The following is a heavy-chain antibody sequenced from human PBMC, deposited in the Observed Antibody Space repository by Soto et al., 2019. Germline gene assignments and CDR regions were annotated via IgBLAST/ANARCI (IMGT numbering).Heavy chain of an antibody. CDR3: ARARAVSGGWCAP. J-gene: IGHJ5*02. CDR2: IYYSGSS. Sequence: QLQLQESGPGLVKPSETLSLTCIVSGGSIRSSSYQWGWIRQPSGKGLEWIGSIYYSGSSYYNPSLKSRVTISVDTAKNQFSLKLSSVTAADTAVYYGARARAVSGGWCAPWGQGTLVTVSS. CDR1: GGSIRSSSYQ. V-gene: IGHV4-39*01. D-gene: IGHD3-10*01.